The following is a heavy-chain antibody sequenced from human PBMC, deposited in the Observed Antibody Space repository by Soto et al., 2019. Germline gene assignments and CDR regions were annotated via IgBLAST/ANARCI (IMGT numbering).Heavy chain of an antibody. D-gene: IGHD2-8*01. CDR1: GFTFRTYA. CDR2: IVGNGDE. J-gene: IGHJ4*02. V-gene: IGHV3-23*01. CDR3: AKDRHPDGLWPFDS. Sequence: PGGSLRLSCAASGFTFRTYAMSWVRQAPGKGLEWVAGIVGNGDEYYADTVRGRFTISRDNSNNILYLQMYSLRAEDTAVYYCAKDRHPDGLWPFDSWGQGTQVTVSP.